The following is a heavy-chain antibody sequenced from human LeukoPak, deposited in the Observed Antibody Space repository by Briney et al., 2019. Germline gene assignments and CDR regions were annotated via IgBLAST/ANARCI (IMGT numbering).Heavy chain of an antibody. CDR2: INPSGGST. Sequence: ASVKVSCKASGYTFTSYYMHWVRQAPGQGLEWMGIINPSGGSTSYAQKFQGRVTMTRDTSTSTVYMELSSLRSEDTAVYYCARDWITMVREYSYYYYYYGMDVWGQGTTVTVSS. CDR1: GYTFTSYY. V-gene: IGHV1-46*01. J-gene: IGHJ6*02. D-gene: IGHD3-10*01. CDR3: ARDWITMVREYSYYYYYYGMDV.